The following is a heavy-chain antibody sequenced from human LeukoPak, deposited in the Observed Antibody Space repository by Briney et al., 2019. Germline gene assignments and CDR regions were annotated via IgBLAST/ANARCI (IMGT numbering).Heavy chain of an antibody. D-gene: IGHD5-12*01. CDR1: GYSFSGFY. CDR2: INPKNGDT. Sequence: AASVKVPCKASGYSFSGFYIHWMRQAHGQGLEWMGWINPKNGDTIYSQKFQGRVTMTRDTSINKAYMEWSSLISDDTAVYYCARVGYTGYDYDHWGQGTLVTVSS. CDR3: ARVGYTGYDYDH. J-gene: IGHJ5*02. V-gene: IGHV1-2*02.